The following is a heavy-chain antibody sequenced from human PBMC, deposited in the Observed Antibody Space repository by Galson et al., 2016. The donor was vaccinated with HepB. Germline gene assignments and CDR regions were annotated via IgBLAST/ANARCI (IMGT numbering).Heavy chain of an antibody. V-gene: IGHV3-30*04. J-gene: IGHJ4*02. CDR2: ISYDGRNK. CDR1: GFPFSSYA. CDR3: VGEMTTVTTGDY. D-gene: IGHD4-17*01. Sequence: SLRLSCAASGFPFSSYAMYWVRQAPGKGLEWVAVISYDGRNKYYTDSLKGRFTISRDNSKNTLSLQMNRLRAEETAVYYCVGEMTTVTTGDYWGQGTLVAVSS.